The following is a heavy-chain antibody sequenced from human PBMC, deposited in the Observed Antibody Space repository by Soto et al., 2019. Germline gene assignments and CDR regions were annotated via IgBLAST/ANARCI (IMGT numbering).Heavy chain of an antibody. Sequence: GGSLRLSCAASGFTFSSYGMHWVRQAPGKGLEWVAVISYDGSNKYYADSVKGRFTISRDNSKNTLYLQMNSLRAEDTAVYYCAMGGYYYDSSGYYPFDYWGQGTLVTVSS. CDR3: AMGGYYYDSSGYYPFDY. V-gene: IGHV3-30*03. CDR1: GFTFSSYG. D-gene: IGHD3-22*01. CDR2: ISYDGSNK. J-gene: IGHJ4*02.